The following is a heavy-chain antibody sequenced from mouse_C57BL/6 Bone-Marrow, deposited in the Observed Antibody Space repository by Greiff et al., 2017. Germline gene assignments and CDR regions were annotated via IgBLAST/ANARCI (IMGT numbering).Heavy chain of an antibody. CDR3: VRQYDGYYALYFDV. J-gene: IGHJ1*03. V-gene: IGHV10-1*01. Sequence: EVKLVESGGGLVQPKGSLKLSCAASGFSFNTYAMNWVRQAPGKGLEWVARIRSKSNNYATYYADSVKDRFTISRDDSESMLYLQMNNLKTEDTAMYYCVRQYDGYYALYFDVWGTGTTVTVSS. CDR1: GFSFNTYA. CDR2: IRSKSNNYAT. D-gene: IGHD2-3*01.